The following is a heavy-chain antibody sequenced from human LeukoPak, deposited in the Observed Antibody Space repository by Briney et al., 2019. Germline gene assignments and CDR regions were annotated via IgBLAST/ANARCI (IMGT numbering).Heavy chain of an antibody. V-gene: IGHV3-23*01. CDR3: VKGSAAARPYYFDY. J-gene: IGHJ4*02. Sequence: GESLRLSCTASGFTFSNFWMGWVRQAPGKGLGWVSAINDNGGSTYYADSVKGRFTISRDNSKNTLYVQMNSLRVEDTAVYYCVKGSAAARPYYFDYWGQGTLVTVSS. D-gene: IGHD6-13*01. CDR1: GFTFSNFW. CDR2: INDNGGST.